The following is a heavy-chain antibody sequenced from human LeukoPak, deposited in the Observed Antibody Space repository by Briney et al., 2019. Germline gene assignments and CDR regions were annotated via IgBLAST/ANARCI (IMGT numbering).Heavy chain of an antibody. CDR2: IYYSGST. Sequence: SETLSLTCAVYGGSLSGYYWSWIRQPPGKGLDWIGYIYYSGSTNYNPSLKSRGTISVDTSKNQFSLKLSSVTAADTAVYYCAGRNYDFWTDYYYMDVWGKGTTVTVSS. D-gene: IGHD3/OR15-3a*01. CDR3: AGRNYDFWTDYYYMDV. CDR1: GGSLSGYY. V-gene: IGHV4-59*01. J-gene: IGHJ6*03.